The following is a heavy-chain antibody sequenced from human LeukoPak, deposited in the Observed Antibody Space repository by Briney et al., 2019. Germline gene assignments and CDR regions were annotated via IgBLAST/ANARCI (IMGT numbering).Heavy chain of an antibody. V-gene: IGHV3-21*01. CDR2: ISTTSGYI. J-gene: IGHJ4*02. CDR1: GFTFSSYE. CDR3: ARDRSGGSGSDY. D-gene: IGHD2-15*01. Sequence: GGSLILSCAASGFTFSSYEMNWVRQAPGKGLDWVSFISTTSGYIYYADSVKGRFTISRDNAKNSLYLQMNSLRAEDTAVYYCARDRSGGSGSDYWGQGTLVSVSS.